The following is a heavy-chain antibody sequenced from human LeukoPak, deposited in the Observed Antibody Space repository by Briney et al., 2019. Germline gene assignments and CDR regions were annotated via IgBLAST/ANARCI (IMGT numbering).Heavy chain of an antibody. Sequence: PGGSLRLSCAASGFTFSSYGMSWVRQAPGKGLEWVSAISGSGGRTYYADSVKGRFTISRDNSKNTLYLQMNSLRADDPAVYYCAKEGYCSGGSCYSNFVYRGQGGNVTVCS. V-gene: IGHV3-23*01. CDR3: AKEGYCSGGSCYSNFVY. J-gene: IGHJ4*02. D-gene: IGHD2-15*01. CDR1: GFTFSSYG. CDR2: ISGSGGRT.